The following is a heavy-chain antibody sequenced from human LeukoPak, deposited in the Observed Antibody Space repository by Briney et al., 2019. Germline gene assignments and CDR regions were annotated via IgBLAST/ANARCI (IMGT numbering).Heavy chain of an antibody. V-gene: IGHV3-30*03. CDR1: GFTFSSYG. CDR3: ARISDILTGYPDY. D-gene: IGHD3-9*01. Sequence: PGGSLRLSCAASGFTFSSYGMHWVRQAPGKGLEWVAVISYDGSNKYYADSVKGRFTISRDNSKNTLYLQMNSLRAEDTAVYYCARISDILTGYPDYWGQGTLVTVSS. J-gene: IGHJ4*02. CDR2: ISYDGSNK.